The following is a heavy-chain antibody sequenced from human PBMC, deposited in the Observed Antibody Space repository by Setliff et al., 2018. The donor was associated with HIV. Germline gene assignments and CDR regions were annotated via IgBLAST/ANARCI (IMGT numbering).Heavy chain of an antibody. D-gene: IGHD6-25*01. V-gene: IGHV4-34*01. Sequence: SLTCAVSGGTFSLHYYTWIRQSPLRGLEWIGEINHSGGTRYNPSLESRVTISLDTSKNQFSLKLTSVTAADTAVYYCARYSPRGYTLTGPYWGQGTLVTVSS. J-gene: IGHJ4*02. CDR3: ARYSPRGYTLTGPY. CDR1: GGTFSLHY. CDR2: INHSGGT.